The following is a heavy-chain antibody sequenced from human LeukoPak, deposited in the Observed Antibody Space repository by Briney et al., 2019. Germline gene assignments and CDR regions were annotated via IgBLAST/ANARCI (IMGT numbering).Heavy chain of an antibody. CDR3: ARDRRPDI. CDR1: GFTFSSYA. J-gene: IGHJ4*02. V-gene: IGHV3-30*01. CDR2: ISYDGSNK. Sequence: GGSLRLSCAASGFTFSSYAMHWVRQAPGKGLEWVAVISYDGSNKYYADSVKGRFTISRDNSKNTLYLQMNGLRAEDTAVYYCARDRRPDIWGQGTLVTVSS.